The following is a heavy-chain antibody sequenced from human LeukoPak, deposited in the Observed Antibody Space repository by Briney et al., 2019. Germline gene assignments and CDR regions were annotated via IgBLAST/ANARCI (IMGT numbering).Heavy chain of an antibody. Sequence: SETLSFTCTVSGGSISSYYWSWIGQPAGKELEWIGRIYTSGSTNYNPSLNRLTTMSVTTSKNPFSVKMSSVTAETTAQYYWARVRQELDDAFDIWGQGTMDTVPS. V-gene: IGHV4-4*07. J-gene: IGHJ3*02. CDR3: ARVRQELDDAFDI. CDR2: IYTSGST. D-gene: IGHD1-7*01. CDR1: GGSISSYY.